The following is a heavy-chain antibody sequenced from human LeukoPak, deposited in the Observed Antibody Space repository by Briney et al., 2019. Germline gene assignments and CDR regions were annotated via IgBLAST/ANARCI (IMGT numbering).Heavy chain of an antibody. V-gene: IGHV3-7*01. CDR3: VRLSITVAGSDY. CDR1: GFTFSNYW. J-gene: IGHJ4*02. Sequence: GGSLRLSCAASGFTFSNYWMTWVRQAPGKGLEWVANIKQDGSEKYYVDSVKGRFTVSRDNAKNSLYLQMNDMRVEDTAVYYCVRLSITVAGSDYWGQGALVTVSS. CDR2: IKQDGSEK. D-gene: IGHD6-13*01.